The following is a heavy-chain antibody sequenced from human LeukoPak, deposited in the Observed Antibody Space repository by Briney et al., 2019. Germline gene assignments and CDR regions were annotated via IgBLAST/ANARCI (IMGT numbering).Heavy chain of an antibody. CDR3: ARARGWDGSGSYYIPYYFDY. D-gene: IGHD3-10*01. Sequence: VASVKVSSTASGGTFTIYAISWVRQAPGQGLEWMGGITPIFGTANYAQKFQGRVTITADESTSTAYMELSSLRSEDTAVYYCARARGWDGSGSYYIPYYFDYWGQGTLVTVSS. J-gene: IGHJ4*02. CDR2: ITPIFGTA. CDR1: GGTFTIYA. V-gene: IGHV1-69*13.